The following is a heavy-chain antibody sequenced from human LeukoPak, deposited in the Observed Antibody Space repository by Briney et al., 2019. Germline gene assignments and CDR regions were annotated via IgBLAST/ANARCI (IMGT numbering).Heavy chain of an antibody. CDR1: GGSNNSHY. CDR3: ARHVYDSSGYYRDPHFDY. Sequence: NPSETLSLNFTVSGGSNNSHYLNWIRPPPGKGLEFHGDIHYSGSTNYSPSLKSRVTISVDKSKKQFSLKLTSVTAADTAVYYCARHVYDSSGYYRDPHFDYWGQGTLVTVSS. V-gene: IGHV4-59*08. D-gene: IGHD3-22*01. J-gene: IGHJ4*02. CDR2: IHYSGST.